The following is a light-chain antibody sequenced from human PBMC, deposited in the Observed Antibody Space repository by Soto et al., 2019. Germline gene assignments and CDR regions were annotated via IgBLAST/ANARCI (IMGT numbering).Light chain of an antibody. CDR3: QSYDSSLSGSV. J-gene: IGLJ3*02. CDR2: GNN. Sequence: QSVLTQPPSVSGAPGQRVTISCTGSSSNIGAGYHVHWYQQLPGTAPKLLIYGNNNRPSGVPDRFSGPKSGTSASLAITGLQAEDEADYFCQSYDSSLSGSVFGGGTKLTVL. CDR1: SSNIGAGYH. V-gene: IGLV1-40*01.